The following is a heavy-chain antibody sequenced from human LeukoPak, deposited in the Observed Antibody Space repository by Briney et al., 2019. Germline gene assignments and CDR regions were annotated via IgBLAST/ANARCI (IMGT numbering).Heavy chain of an antibody. CDR3: ARSSGSYYGIEYYFDY. J-gene: IGHJ4*02. V-gene: IGHV1-69*13. D-gene: IGHD1-26*01. Sequence: GASVKVSCKASGGTFSSYAISWVRQAPGQGLEWMGGIIPIFGTANYAQKFQGRVTITADESTSTAYMEPSSLRSEDTAVYYCARSSGSYYGIEYYFDYWGQGTLVTVSS. CDR2: IIPIFGTA. CDR1: GGTFSSYA.